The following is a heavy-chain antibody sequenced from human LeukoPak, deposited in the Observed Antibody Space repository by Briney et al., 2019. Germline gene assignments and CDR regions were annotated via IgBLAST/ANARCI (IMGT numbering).Heavy chain of an antibody. D-gene: IGHD3-10*01. V-gene: IGHV7-4-1*02. CDR1: GYTFTSYA. CDR2: INTNTGNP. J-gene: IGHJ6*02. Sequence: ASVKVSCKASGYTFTSYAMNWVRQAPGQGLEWMGWINTNTGNPTYAQGFTGRFVFSLDTSVSTAYLQISSLKAEDTAVYYCAGVPNLSGLPYYYYGMDVWGQGTTVTVSS. CDR3: AGVPNLSGLPYYYYGMDV.